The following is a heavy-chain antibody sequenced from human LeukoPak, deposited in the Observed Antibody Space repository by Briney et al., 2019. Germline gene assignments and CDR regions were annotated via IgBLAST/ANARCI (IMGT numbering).Heavy chain of an antibody. CDR2: IFSSGST. V-gene: IGHV4-59*01. CDR3: AGGGSYYGN. D-gene: IGHD1-26*01. J-gene: IGHJ4*02. Sequence: PSETLSLTCTVSGGSISSNYWSWIRQSPGKGLEWIAYIFSSGSTNYNPSLKSRVTISVDTSKNQFSLKVTSVTAADTAVYYCAGGGSYYGNWGQGTLVTVSS. CDR1: GGSISSNY.